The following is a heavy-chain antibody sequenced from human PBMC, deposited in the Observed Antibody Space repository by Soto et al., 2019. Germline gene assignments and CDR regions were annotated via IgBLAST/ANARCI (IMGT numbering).Heavy chain of an antibody. J-gene: IGHJ4*02. Sequence: SVKVSCKASGGTFSSYAISWVRQAPGQGLEWMGGIIPIFGTANYAQKFQGRVTITADKSTSTAYMELSSLRSEDTAVYYCARGQSSWYRGATLIPEAYWGQGTLVTVSS. CDR1: GGTFSSYA. D-gene: IGHD6-13*01. CDR2: IIPIFGTA. CDR3: ARGQSSWYRGATLIPEAY. V-gene: IGHV1-69*06.